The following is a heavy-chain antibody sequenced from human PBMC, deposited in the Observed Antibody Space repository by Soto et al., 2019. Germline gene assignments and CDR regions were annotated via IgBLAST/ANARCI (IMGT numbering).Heavy chain of an antibody. D-gene: IGHD2-15*01. CDR2: INPSGGST. V-gene: IGHV1-46*01. Sequence: GASVKLSCKASGYTFTSNYMHWVRQAPGQGLEWMGIINPSGGSTSYAQKFQGRVTMTRDTSTSTVYMELSSLRSEDTAVYYCAREIVVVVAATLRSANYYYYYMDVWGKGTTVTVSS. J-gene: IGHJ6*03. CDR1: GYTFTSNY. CDR3: AREIVVVVAATLRSANYYYYYMDV.